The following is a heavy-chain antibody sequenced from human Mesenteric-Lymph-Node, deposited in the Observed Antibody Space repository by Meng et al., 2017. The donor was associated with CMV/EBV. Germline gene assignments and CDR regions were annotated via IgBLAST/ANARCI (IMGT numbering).Heavy chain of an antibody. V-gene: IGHV1-69*05. J-gene: IGHJ6*02. CDR1: GGTFSSYA. CDR2: IIPIFGTA. D-gene: IGHD2-2*01. CDR3: ARGTIVVVPAAMSYYGMDV. Sequence: SVKVSCKASGGTFSSYAISWVRQAPGQGLEWMGGIIPIFGTANYAQKFQGRVTITTDESTSTAYMELSSLRSEDTAVYYCARGTIVVVPAAMSYYGMDVWGQGTTVTVSS.